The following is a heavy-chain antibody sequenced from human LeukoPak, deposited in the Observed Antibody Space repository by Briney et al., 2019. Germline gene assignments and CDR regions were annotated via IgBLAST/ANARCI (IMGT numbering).Heavy chain of an antibody. J-gene: IGHJ4*02. CDR1: GGSISSGDYY. D-gene: IGHD3/OR15-3a*01. V-gene: IGHV4-30-4*02. CDR2: IYYSGST. Sequence: SETLSLTCTVSGGSISSGDYYWSWIRQPPGTGLEWIGYIYYSGSTYYNPSLKSRVTISVDTSKNQFSLKRISVTVSDTAVYYCAGRGDGHGHFDFWGQGTLVTVSS. CDR3: AGRGDGHGHFDF.